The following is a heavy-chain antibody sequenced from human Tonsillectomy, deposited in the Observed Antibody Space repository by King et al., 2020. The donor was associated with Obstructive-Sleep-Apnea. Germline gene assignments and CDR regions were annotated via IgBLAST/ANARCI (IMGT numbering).Heavy chain of an antibody. D-gene: IGHD3-16*01. V-gene: IGHV1-69*17. CDR1: GGTFNNYT. CDR2: IRPIANVV. CDR3: AGPPPPVPLPDSSLWDHVFCYALDV. J-gene: IGHJ6*02. Sequence: QVQLVESGAEVRKPGSSVTVSCKASGGTFNNYTISWVRQAPGQGLEWMGGIRPIANVVRMAPNFQDRVTITADRSTNTAYMELGSLTKEDTAVYYCAGPPPPVPLPDSSLWDHVFCYALDVWGQGTTVTVSS.